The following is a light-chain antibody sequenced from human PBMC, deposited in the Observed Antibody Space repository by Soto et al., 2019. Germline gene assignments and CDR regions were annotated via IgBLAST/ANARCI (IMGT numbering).Light chain of an antibody. Sequence: QSALTQPASLSGSPGQSITISCTGTSSDIGSYNYVSSYQQHPGKAPKLMIFDVSYRPSGISDRFSGSKSGNTASLTISGLQPEDEADYYCSSYGASSTLFGGGTKLTVL. CDR2: DVS. J-gene: IGLJ3*02. CDR3: SSYGASSTL. V-gene: IGLV2-14*03. CDR1: SSDIGSYNY.